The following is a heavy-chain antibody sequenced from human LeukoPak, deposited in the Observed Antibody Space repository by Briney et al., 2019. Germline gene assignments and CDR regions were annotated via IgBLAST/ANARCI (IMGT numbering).Heavy chain of an antibody. D-gene: IGHD2-21*02. CDR3: ARVVGCGGDCYSGISDY. CDR1: GYTFTTYA. J-gene: IGHJ4*02. Sequence: ASVKVSCKASGYTFTTYAMNWVRQAPGQGLEWMGWINTNTGNPTYAQGFTGRFVFSLDTSVSTAYLQISSLKAEDTAVYYCARVVGCGGDCYSGISDYWGQGTLVTVSS. V-gene: IGHV7-4-1*02. CDR2: INTNTGNP.